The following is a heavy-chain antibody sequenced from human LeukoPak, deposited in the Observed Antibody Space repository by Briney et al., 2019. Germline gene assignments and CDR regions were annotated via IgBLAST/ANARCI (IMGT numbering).Heavy chain of an antibody. J-gene: IGHJ4*02. CDR3: AKCMSSTGVCLNFDY. Sequence: GGSLRLSCAASGFTFSSYAMSWVRQAPGKGLQWVSGIGSDSATFYTDSVKGRFTISRDNSKNTVYLHIDSLGAEDTAVHYCAKCMSSTGVCLNFDYWGQGILVAVST. V-gene: IGHV3-23*01. CDR2: IGSDSAT. CDR1: GFTFSSYA. D-gene: IGHD2-21*02.